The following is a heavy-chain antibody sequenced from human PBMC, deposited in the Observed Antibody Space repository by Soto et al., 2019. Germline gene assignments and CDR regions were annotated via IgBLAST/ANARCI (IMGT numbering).Heavy chain of an antibody. CDR3: ARGGGGYYDILTGYYPLDP. J-gene: IGHJ5*02. D-gene: IGHD3-9*01. CDR1: GGSISSGGYY. CDR2: IYYSGST. V-gene: IGHV4-31*03. Sequence: QVQLQESGPGLVEPSQTLSLTCSVSGGSISSGGYYWNWIRQHPGQGLEWIGYIYYSGSTYYNPSLKSRVTISSDPSKNQFSLKLSSVTAADAAVYYCARGGGGYYDILTGYYPLDPWGQGTLVTVSS.